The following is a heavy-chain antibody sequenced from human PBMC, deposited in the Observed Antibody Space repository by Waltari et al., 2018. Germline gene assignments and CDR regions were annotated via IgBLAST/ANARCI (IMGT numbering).Heavy chain of an antibody. V-gene: IGHV3-53*01. CDR1: GFTVRSNY. CDR2: IYSGAEV. D-gene: IGHD3-10*01. Sequence: EVQLVESGGGLIQPGGSLRLSCAASGFTVRSNYMHWIRQAPGKGLEWVSGIYSGAEVHYGDSVKGRFTISRDKNKNTVDLQMNTLRIEDTAIYYCARDVAMGLFGIPDHHGWDVWGQGTTVIVSS. CDR3: ARDVAMGLFGIPDHHGWDV. J-gene: IGHJ6*02.